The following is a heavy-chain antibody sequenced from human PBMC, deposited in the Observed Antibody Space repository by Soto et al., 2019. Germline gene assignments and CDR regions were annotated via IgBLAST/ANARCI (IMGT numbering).Heavy chain of an antibody. Sequence: QPVGSQRLSCAASGFTFSSYGMHWVRQAPGKGLEWAAVIWYDGSNKYYADSVKGRFTISRDNSKNTLYLQMNSLRAEDTAVYYCARDDIVVVPARSLYGMDVWGQGTTVTVSS. V-gene: IGHV3-33*01. CDR1: GFTFSSYG. J-gene: IGHJ6*02. CDR2: IWYDGSNK. D-gene: IGHD2-2*01. CDR3: ARDDIVVVPARSLYGMDV.